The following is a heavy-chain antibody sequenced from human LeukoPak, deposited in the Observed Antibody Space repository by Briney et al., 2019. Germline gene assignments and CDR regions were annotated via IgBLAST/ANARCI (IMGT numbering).Heavy chain of an antibody. J-gene: IGHJ4*02. CDR3: ARDPHGIYDILTGYYAAFDY. Sequence: GGSLRLSCAASGFAFSSFAMIWVRQAPGMGLEWVSSISAGVGGTYYADSVKGRFTISRDNSKNTLYLQMNSLRAEDTAVYYCARDPHGIYDILTGYYAAFDYWGQGTLVTVSS. V-gene: IGHV3-23*01. CDR2: ISAGVGGT. D-gene: IGHD3-9*01. CDR1: GFAFSSFA.